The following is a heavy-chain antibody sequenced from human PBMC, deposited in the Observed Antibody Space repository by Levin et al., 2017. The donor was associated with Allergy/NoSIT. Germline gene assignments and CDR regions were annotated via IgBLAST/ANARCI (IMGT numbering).Heavy chain of an antibody. Sequence: GESLKISCAASRFTFSSYSMNWVRQAPGKGLEWVSSISSSSSYIYYADSVKGRFTISRDNAKNSLYLQMNSLRAEDTAVYYCARDRGSSSNNWFDPWGQGTLVTISS. V-gene: IGHV3-21*01. CDR3: ARDRGSSSNNWFDP. CDR1: RFTFSSYS. CDR2: ISSSSSYI. J-gene: IGHJ5*02. D-gene: IGHD6-6*01.